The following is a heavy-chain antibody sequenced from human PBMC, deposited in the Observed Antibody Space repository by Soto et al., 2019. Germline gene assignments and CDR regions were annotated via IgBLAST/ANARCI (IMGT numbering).Heavy chain of an antibody. CDR1: GYTLTELS. D-gene: IGHD1-20*01. CDR3: ATGGITGTVNWFDP. Sequence: GASVKVSCKVSGYTLTELSMHWVRQAPGKGLEWTGGFDPEDGETIYAQKFQGRVTMTEDTSTDTAYMELSSLRSEDTAVYYCATGGITGTVNWFDPWGQGTLVTVSS. V-gene: IGHV1-24*01. J-gene: IGHJ5*02. CDR2: FDPEDGET.